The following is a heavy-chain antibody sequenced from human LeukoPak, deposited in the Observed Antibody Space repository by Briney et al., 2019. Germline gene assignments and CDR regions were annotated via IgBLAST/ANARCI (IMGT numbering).Heavy chain of an antibody. D-gene: IGHD2-2*01. V-gene: IGHV3-23*01. CDR2: IRSSGDST. Sequence: PGGSLRLSCAASGFTFSSYGMSWVRQAPGKGLEWVSGIRSSGDSTYYADSVKGRFTISRDNSKNTLYLQMNSLRAEDTAVYYCARDPRYCSSTSCYGYWGQGTLVTVSS. CDR3: ARDPRYCSSTSCYGY. CDR1: GFTFSSYG. J-gene: IGHJ4*02.